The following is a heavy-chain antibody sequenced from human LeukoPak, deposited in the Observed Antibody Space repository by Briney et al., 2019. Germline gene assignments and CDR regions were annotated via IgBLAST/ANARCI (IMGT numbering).Heavy chain of an antibody. Sequence: PSETLSLTCTVSGGSINNYYWSWNRQPPGKGLEWIGYIYYSGGDMNYNPSLKSRLTISVDTSKNQISLMLTSMTAADTAVYYCARQPAATAAFDIWAQGTMVTVSS. J-gene: IGHJ3*02. CDR3: ARQPAATAAFDI. D-gene: IGHD5-18*01. CDR2: IYYSGGDM. CDR1: GGSINNYY. V-gene: IGHV4-59*08.